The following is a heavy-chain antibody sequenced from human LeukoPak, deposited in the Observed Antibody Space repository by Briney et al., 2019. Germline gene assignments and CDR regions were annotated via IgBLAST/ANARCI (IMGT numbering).Heavy chain of an antibody. CDR2: ISAYNGYT. Sequence: ASVKVSCKASGYTFTNYGFSWVRQAPGQGLEWMGWISAYNGYTDYAQKFQFRVTMTRNTSISTAYMELSSLRSEDTAVYYCARGLHETWFGEPNEGGYWGQGTLVTVSS. CDR1: GYTFTNYG. CDR3: ARGLHETWFGEPNEGGY. D-gene: IGHD3-10*01. J-gene: IGHJ4*02. V-gene: IGHV1-18*01.